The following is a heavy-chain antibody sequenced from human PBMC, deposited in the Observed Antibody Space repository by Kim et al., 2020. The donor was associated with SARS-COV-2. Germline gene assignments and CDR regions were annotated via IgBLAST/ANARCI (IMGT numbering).Heavy chain of an antibody. J-gene: IGHJ5*02. Sequence: TNHAQQLQGRVTMTTDTSPSTAYMEMRSLRSDDTAVYYCARDRRRNWFDPWGQGTLVTVSS. V-gene: IGHV1-18*01. CDR2: T. CDR3: ARDRRRNWFDP.